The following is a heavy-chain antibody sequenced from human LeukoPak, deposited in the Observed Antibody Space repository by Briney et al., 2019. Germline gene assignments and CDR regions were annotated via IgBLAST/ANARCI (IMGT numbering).Heavy chain of an antibody. V-gene: IGHV4-34*01. D-gene: IGHD7-27*01. Sequence: SETLSLTCDVYGGSFSTYYWSWIRQPPGKGLEWIGEINHSGGTSYNPSLKSRVTIPVDTSKNQFSLKLSSVTAADTAVYYCARFLNWVFDNWGQGTPVTVSS. CDR1: GGSFSTYY. CDR2: INHSGGT. J-gene: IGHJ4*02. CDR3: ARFLNWVFDN.